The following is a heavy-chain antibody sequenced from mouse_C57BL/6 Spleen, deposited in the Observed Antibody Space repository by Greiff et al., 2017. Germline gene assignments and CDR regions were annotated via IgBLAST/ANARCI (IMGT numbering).Heavy chain of an antibody. D-gene: IGHD1-1*01. CDR2: IYPGDGDT. CDR1: GYAFSSSW. J-gene: IGHJ2*01. Sequence: QVHVKQSGPELVKPGASVKISCKASGYAFSSSWMNWVKQRPGKGLEWIGRIYPGDGDTNYNGKFKGKATLTADKSSSTAYMQLSSLTSEDSAVYFCAIITTVVPYYFDYWGQGTTLPVSS. CDR3: AIITTVVPYYFDY. V-gene: IGHV1-82*01.